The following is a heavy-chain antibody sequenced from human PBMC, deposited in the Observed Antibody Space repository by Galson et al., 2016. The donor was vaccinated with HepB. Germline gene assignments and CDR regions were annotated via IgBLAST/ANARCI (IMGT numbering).Heavy chain of an antibody. Sequence: SLRLSCAASGFTFSDHYMDWVRQAPGKGLEWIGRTKDKANSYTTEYAASVKGRFTISRDVSKNSLYLQMNSLRAEDTAVYHCTKDVGPIFYDYWGQGTLVTVSS. CDR1: GFTFSDHY. V-gene: IGHV3-72*01. D-gene: IGHD1-26*01. CDR2: TKDKANSYTT. CDR3: TKDVGPIFYDY. J-gene: IGHJ4*02.